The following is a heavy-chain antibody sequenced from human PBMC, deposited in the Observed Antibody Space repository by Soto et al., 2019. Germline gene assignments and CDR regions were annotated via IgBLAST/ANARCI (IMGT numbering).Heavy chain of an antibody. V-gene: IGHV3-30*03. Sequence: PGVSLRLSCSASGFTFSSYGMHWVRQAPGKGLEWVAVISYDGSNKYYADSVKGRFTISRDNSKNTLYLQMNSLRAEDTAVYYCARGERGGWGQGTLVTVSS. CDR1: GFTFSSYG. CDR2: ISYDGSNK. D-gene: IGHD1-1*01. CDR3: ARGERGG. J-gene: IGHJ4*02.